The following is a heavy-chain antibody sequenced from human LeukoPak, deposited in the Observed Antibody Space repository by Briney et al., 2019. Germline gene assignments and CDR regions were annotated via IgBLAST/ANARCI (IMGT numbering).Heavy chain of an antibody. CDR2: IYHSGST. J-gene: IGHJ3*02. Sequence: SETLSLTCAVSGYSISSGYYWGWIRQPPVKGLEWIGSIYHSGSTYYNPSLKSRVTISVDTSKNQFSLKLSSVTAADTAVYYCARWLLYAFDIWGQGTMVTVSS. D-gene: IGHD3-22*01. CDR1: GYSISSGYY. V-gene: IGHV4-38-2*01. CDR3: ARWLLYAFDI.